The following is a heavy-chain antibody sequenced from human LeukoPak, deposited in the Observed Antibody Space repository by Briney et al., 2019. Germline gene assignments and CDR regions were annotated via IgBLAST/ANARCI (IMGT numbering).Heavy chain of an antibody. CDR1: GYTFTSYA. Sequence: GASVKVSCMASGYTFTSYAISWVRQAPGQGLEWMGRIIPILVIANYPQKFQGRVTITADKTPSTAYMQLSRLRSEDTAVYYCARDAITPDIVVVVAATPTGNWFDPWGQGTLVTVSS. J-gene: IGHJ5*02. CDR2: IIPILVIA. D-gene: IGHD2-15*01. CDR3: ARDAITPDIVVVVAATPTGNWFDP. V-gene: IGHV1-69*04.